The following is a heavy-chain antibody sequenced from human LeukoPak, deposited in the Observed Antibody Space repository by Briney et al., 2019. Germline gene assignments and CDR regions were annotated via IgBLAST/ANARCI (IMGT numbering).Heavy chain of an antibody. CDR2: VGGSGDKT. CDR3: VRRGDASSGWGDHDF. CDR1: GFTFNRNA. V-gene: IGHV3-23*01. D-gene: IGHD6-19*01. J-gene: IGHJ4*02. Sequence: GGSLRLSCAASGFTFNRNAISWVRQAPGKGLEWVSTVGGSGDKTFYADSVKGRFTISRDNSKNMVHLQMNSLTGEDTALYYCVRRGDASSGWGDHDFWGQGALVTVSS.